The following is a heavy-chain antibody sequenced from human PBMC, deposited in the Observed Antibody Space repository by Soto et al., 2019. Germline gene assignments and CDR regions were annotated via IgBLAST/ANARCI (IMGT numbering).Heavy chain of an antibody. V-gene: IGHV3-23*01. CDR1: GFTFSSYA. D-gene: IGHD6-19*01. CDR2: ISGSGGNT. CDR3: AKGSIAVACYHHCFDY. J-gene: IGHJ4*02. Sequence: EVQLLESGGGLVQPGGSLRLSCAASGFTFSSYAMSWVRQAPGKGMEWVSVISGSGGNTYYADSVKGRFTISRDNSKNTLYRQMNSLRAEDTAGYYCAKGSIAVACYHHCFDYWGQGTLVTVSS.